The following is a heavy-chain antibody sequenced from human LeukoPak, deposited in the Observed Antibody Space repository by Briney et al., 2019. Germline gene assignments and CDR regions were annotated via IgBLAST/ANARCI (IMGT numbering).Heavy chain of an antibody. CDR3: AREGAGAYDAFDF. V-gene: IGHV3-30*03. CDR1: EFTFSTSR. CDR2: DGKYT. J-gene: IGHJ3*01. D-gene: IGHD1-26*01. Sequence: GGSLRLSCAASEFTFSTSRLHWVRQAPGKGLDWVAHDGKYTFYADSVKGRFTISRDNSKNTLYLQMDSLRPEDTAVYYCAREGAGAYDAFDFWGQGTMVTVSS.